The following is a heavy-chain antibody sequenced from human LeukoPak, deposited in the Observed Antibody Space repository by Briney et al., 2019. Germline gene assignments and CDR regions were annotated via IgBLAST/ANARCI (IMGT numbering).Heavy chain of an antibody. CDR1: GFTFSSYA. J-gene: IGHJ4*02. D-gene: IGHD1-14*01. CDR2: IYSGGST. CDR3: AREQTYHYYFDY. V-gene: IGHV3-53*01. Sequence: GGSLRLSCAASGFTFSSYAMSWVRQAPGKGLEWVSVIYSGGSTYYADSVKGRFTISRDNSKNTLYLQMNSLRAEDTAVYYCAREQTYHYYFDYWGQGTLVTVSS.